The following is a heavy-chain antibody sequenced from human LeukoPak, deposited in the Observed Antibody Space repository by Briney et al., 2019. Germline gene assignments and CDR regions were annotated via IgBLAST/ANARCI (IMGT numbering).Heavy chain of an antibody. V-gene: IGHV3-23*01. D-gene: IGHD1-26*01. J-gene: IGHJ4*02. CDR3: ARDRPTNYFDH. CDR1: GFTFSSYA. CDR2: ISGSGGST. Sequence: GGSLRLSCAASGFTFSSYAMSWVRQAPGKGLEWVSAISGSGGSTYYADSVKGRFTISRDNPKNTLSLQMNSLKVEDTAVYYCARDRPTNYFDHWGQGTLVTVSS.